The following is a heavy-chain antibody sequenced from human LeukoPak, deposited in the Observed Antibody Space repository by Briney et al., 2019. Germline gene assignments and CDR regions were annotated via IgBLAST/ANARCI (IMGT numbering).Heavy chain of an antibody. J-gene: IGHJ6*03. V-gene: IGHV4-59*05. CDR3: ARNIAVAGRGDYMDV. D-gene: IGHD6-19*01. Sequence: PSETLSLTCTVSGGSISSYYWSWIRQPPGKGLEWIGSMYYSGSTYYNPSLKSRVTISVDTSKNQFSLKLSSVTAADTAVYYCARNIAVAGRGDYMDVWGKGTTVTISS. CDR1: GGSISSYY. CDR2: MYYSGST.